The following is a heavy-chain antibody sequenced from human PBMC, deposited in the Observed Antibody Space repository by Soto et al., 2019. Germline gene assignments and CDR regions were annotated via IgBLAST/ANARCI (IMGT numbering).Heavy chain of an antibody. CDR2: IIPIFPTP. J-gene: IGHJ6*02. CDR3: AKDKDRQQLGGNYYYIMDV. CDR1: GGTFRTNA. Sequence: QVQLVQSGAEVKKPGSSVKISCKASGGTFRTNAFSWVRQAPGQGLEWMGGIIPIFPTPDYLQKFQGRVTITADESTTTTYMELSSLRSEDTATYYCAKDKDRQQLGGNYYYIMDVWGQGTTVTVSS. V-gene: IGHV1-69*12. D-gene: IGHD3-10*01.